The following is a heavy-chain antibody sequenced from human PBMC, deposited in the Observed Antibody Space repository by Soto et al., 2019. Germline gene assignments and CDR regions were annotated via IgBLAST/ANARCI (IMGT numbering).Heavy chain of an antibody. V-gene: IGHV4-59*01. CDR3: ARRSRARRTFYX. J-gene: IGHJ4*02. D-gene: IGHD2-15*01. CDR1: GGSLSSYY. CDR2: IYYTGST. Sequence: PSETLSLTFTVSGGSLSSYYWSWIRQPPGTGLEWILYIYYTGSTNYNPSLKRRVTISLDTSKNPFSLKLSSVTAADTAVYYCARRSRARRTFYXWGQVTLVTVSX.